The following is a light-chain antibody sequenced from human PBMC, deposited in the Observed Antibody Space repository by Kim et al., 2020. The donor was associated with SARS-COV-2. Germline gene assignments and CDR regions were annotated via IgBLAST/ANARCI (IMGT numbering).Light chain of an antibody. Sequence: SSELTQDPAVSVALGQTVRITCQGDSLGSYSANWYQQKPGQAPVLVIYGKNNRPSGIPDRFSGSSSGNTASLTITGAQAEDEADYYCHSRDSSAYHLGVFGGGTQLTVL. CDR1: SLGSYS. CDR3: HSRDSSAYHLGV. J-gene: IGLJ2*01. CDR2: GKN. V-gene: IGLV3-19*01.